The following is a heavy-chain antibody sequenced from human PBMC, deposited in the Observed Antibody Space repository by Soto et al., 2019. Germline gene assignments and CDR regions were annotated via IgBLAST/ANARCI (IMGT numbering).Heavy chain of an antibody. Sequence: ASVKVSCKASGYTFTSYYMHWVRQAPGQGLEWMGIINPGADSTTYAQKFQGRVTMTRDTSTSTVYMELSSLRSDVTAVYYCSYVIGTPVFGLVTKAPAYWGQGTLVTVSS. CDR1: GYTFTSYY. V-gene: IGHV1-46*01. D-gene: IGHD3-3*01. CDR2: INPGADST. CDR3: SYVIGTPVFGLVTKAPAY. J-gene: IGHJ4*02.